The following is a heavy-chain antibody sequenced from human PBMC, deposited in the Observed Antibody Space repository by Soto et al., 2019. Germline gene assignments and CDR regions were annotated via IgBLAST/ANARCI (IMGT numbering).Heavy chain of an antibody. J-gene: IGHJ6*02. CDR2: IYYSGST. Sequence: SETLSLTCTVSGGSISSGGYYWSWIRQHPGKGLEWIGYIYYSGSTYYNPSLKSRVTISVDTSKNQFSLKLSSVTAADTAVYYCAREEYCTNVVCAPGYYYGMDVWGQGTTVTVSS. D-gene: IGHD2-8*01. CDR1: GGSISSGGYY. V-gene: IGHV4-31*03. CDR3: AREEYCTNVVCAPGYYYGMDV.